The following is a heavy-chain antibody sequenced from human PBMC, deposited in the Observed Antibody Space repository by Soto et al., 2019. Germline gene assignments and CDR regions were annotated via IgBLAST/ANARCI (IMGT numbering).Heavy chain of an antibody. Sequence: DGQLLESGGGLVQPEGSLRLSCAASGFTFSSYAMGWVRQGPGKGLEWVAVVSIGGSTHYADSVRGRFTITRDNSKNTLALQMNSLTAEDTAVYFCAKRRGAGGHFDYWGQGALVTVSS. CDR3: AKRRGAGGHFDY. D-gene: IGHD2-15*01. CDR2: VSIGGST. J-gene: IGHJ4*02. V-gene: IGHV3-23*01. CDR1: GFTFSSYA.